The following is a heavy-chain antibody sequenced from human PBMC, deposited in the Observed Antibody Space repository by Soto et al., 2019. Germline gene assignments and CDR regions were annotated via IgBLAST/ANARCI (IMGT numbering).Heavy chain of an antibody. J-gene: IGHJ6*02. Sequence: SLRLSCAASGFTFSSYGMHWVRQAPGKGLEWVAVIWYDGSNKYYADSVKGRFTISRDNSKNTLYLQMNSLRAEDTAVYYCARDPIFGVVITSYYGMDVWGQGTTVTVSS. V-gene: IGHV3-33*01. CDR2: IWYDGSNK. CDR1: GFTFSSYG. D-gene: IGHD3-3*01. CDR3: ARDPIFGVVITSYYGMDV.